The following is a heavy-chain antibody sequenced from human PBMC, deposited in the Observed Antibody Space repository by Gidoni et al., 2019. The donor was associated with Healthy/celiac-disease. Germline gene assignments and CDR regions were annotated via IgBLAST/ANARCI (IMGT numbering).Heavy chain of an antibody. V-gene: IGHV4-59*01. D-gene: IGHD2-8*01. CDR1: GCSINSSY. CDR2: IYYSGIT. CDR3: ARAVLYFRYGMDV. J-gene: IGHJ6*02. Sequence: QVQLQVSGSGLVKPSETLSLTCTVSGCSINSSYWSWVRQPPGKGLEWIGYIYYSGITNYNPSLKSRVTISVDTSKNQFSLKLSSVTAADTAVYYCARAVLYFRYGMDVWGQGTTVTVSS.